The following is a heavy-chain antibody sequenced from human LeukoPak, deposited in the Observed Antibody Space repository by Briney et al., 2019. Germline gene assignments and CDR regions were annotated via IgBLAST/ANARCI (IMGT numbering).Heavy chain of an antibody. Sequence: SQTLSFTCTVSGGSISSGSYYWSWIRQPAGKGLEWIGRIYTSRCTNYNPSLKSRVTISVDTSKNQFSLKLSSVTATDTAVYYCARVASVPAATFDYWGQGTLVTVSS. J-gene: IGHJ4*02. D-gene: IGHD2-2*01. CDR2: IYTSRCT. V-gene: IGHV4-61*02. CDR3: ARVASVPAATFDY. CDR1: GGSISSGSYY.